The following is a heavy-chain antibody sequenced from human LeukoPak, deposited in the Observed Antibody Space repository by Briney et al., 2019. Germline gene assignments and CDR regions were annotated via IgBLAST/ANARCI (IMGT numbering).Heavy chain of an antibody. V-gene: IGHV3-30-3*01. CDR2: ISYDGSNK. Sequence: PGGSLRLSCAASEFIFGSYTMHWVRQVPGKGLEWVAIISYDGSNKYYADSVKGRFTISRDNSKNTLYLQMNSLRPEDTAVYYCAREYSSGYYRTFDYWGQGTLVTVSS. CDR1: EFIFGSYT. D-gene: IGHD3-22*01. J-gene: IGHJ4*02. CDR3: AREYSSGYYRTFDY.